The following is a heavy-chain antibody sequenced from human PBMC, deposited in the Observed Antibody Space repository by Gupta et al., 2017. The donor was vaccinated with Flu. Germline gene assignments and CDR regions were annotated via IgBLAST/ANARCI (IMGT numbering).Heavy chain of an antibody. D-gene: IGHD5-12*01. J-gene: IGHJ5*02. CDR1: VGSIISGGYY. Sequence: VQLKESGPGLVKPSQTLSLTCTVSVGSIISGGYYWSWIRQPPGRGLELIGYIDYSGSTHYNPSLKRRVAMSVDTSKKKFSLNLSSVTAADTAFYYCARGDYFDSGYETWFDPWGQGTLVTVSS. CDR3: ARGDYFDSGYETWFDP. V-gene: IGHV4-31*03. CDR2: IDYSGST.